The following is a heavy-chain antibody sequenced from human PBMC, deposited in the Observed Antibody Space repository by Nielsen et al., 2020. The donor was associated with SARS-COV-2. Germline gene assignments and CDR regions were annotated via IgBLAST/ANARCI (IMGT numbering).Heavy chain of an antibody. D-gene: IGHD2-15*01. Sequence: SETLSLTCTVSGDSITSGGSHWSWIRHHPSRGLVWLGFTSYDGNTYSNPSLESRLIISVDTSENQFSLRLNSVTAADTAIYFCARGAAWFDPWGQGTRVTVSS. CDR1: GDSITSGGSH. CDR3: ARGAAWFDP. CDR2: TSYDGNT. V-gene: IGHV4-31*03. J-gene: IGHJ5*02.